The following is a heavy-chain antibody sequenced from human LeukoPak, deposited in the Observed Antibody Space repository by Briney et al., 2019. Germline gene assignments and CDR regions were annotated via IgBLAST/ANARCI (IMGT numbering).Heavy chain of an antibody. J-gene: IGHJ4*02. CDR2: ISTSGGST. CDR3: AKEPYSGSQLLDY. V-gene: IGHV3-23*01. D-gene: IGHD1-26*01. Sequence: GGSLRLSCAASGFTFSSHAMSWVRQAPGKGLEGVSAISTSGGSTYYADSVKGRFTISRDNSTNTLCLQMNSLRAADTAVYYCAKEPYSGSQLLDYWGQGTLVTVSS. CDR1: GFTFSSHA.